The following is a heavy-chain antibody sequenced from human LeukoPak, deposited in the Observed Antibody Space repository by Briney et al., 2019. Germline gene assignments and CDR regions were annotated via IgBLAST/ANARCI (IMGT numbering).Heavy chain of an antibody. CDR1: GFAFSAYT. CDR3: VKGGRGLYYYGMDV. J-gene: IGHJ6*02. Sequence: PGGSLRLSCSASGFAFSAYTMHWVRQAPGKGLEYVAAINSNGYSTYYAESVRGRFTLSRDNSKNTMYLQMSSLRAEDTAVYYCVKGGRGLYYYGMDVWGQGTTVTVSS. CDR2: INSNGYST. V-gene: IGHV3-64D*06.